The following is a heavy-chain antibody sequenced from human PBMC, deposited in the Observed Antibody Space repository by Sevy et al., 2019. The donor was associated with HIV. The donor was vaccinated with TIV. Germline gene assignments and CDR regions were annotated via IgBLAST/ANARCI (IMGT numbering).Heavy chain of an antibody. D-gene: IGHD3-10*01. CDR1: GFTFSTYT. J-gene: IGHJ3*02. CDR3: ARPYGSGSWEAFDI. CDR2: ISSSSNYI. Sequence: GGSLRLSCAASGFTFSTYTMNWVRQAPGKGLEWVSSISSSSNYIYYADSVKGRFTISRDKAKKSLFLQMNSLRAEDTAVYYCARPYGSGSWEAFDIWGQGTMVTVSS. V-gene: IGHV3-21*01.